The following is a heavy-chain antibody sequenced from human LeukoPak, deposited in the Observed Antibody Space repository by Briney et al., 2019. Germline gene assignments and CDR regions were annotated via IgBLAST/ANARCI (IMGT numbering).Heavy chain of an antibody. J-gene: IGHJ5*02. CDR3: ARDLRNNWFDP. Sequence: GRSLRLSCAASGFTFISYSMNWVRQAPGKGLEWVSSISSSTSYIYYADSVKGRFTISRDNAKNSLYLQMNSLRAEDTAVYYCARDLRNNWFDPWGQGTLVTVSS. CDR1: GFTFISYS. V-gene: IGHV3-21*01. CDR2: ISSSTSYI.